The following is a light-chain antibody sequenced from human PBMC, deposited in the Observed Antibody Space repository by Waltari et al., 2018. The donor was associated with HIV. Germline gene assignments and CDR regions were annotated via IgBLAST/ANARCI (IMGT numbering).Light chain of an antibody. CDR3: SSYAGRNILV. CDR1: SSDVGGYNY. Sequence: QSALTQPPSASGSPGQSVTISCTGTSSDVGGYNYVSWYQQYPGKAPKLMIYEVTKRPSGVPDRFSGSKSGNTASLTVSGLQAEEEADYYCSSYAGRNILVFGGGTKLTVL. V-gene: IGLV2-8*01. CDR2: EVT. J-gene: IGLJ2*01.